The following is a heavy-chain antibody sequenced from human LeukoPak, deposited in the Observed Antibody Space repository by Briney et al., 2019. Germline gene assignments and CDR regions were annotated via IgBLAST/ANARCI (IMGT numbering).Heavy chain of an antibody. Sequence: PGGSLRLSCAASGFTFSSYGMHWVRQAPGKGLEWVAVISYDGSNNYYEDSVKGRFTISRDNSKNTLYLQMNSLRAEDTAVYYCARDRGTDCFDYWGQGTLVTVSS. V-gene: IGHV3-30*03. CDR3: ARDRGTDCFDY. CDR2: ISYDGSNN. J-gene: IGHJ4*02. D-gene: IGHD2-21*02. CDR1: GFTFSSYG.